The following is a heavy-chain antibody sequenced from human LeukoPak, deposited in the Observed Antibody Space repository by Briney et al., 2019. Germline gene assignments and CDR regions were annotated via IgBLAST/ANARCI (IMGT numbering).Heavy chain of an antibody. V-gene: IGHV3-23*01. CDR1: GFTFSSYA. D-gene: IGHD4-17*01. CDR2: ISGSGGST. J-gene: IGHJ4*02. Sequence: GGSLRLSCAASGFTFSSYAMSWVRQAPGKGLEWVSAISGSGGSTYYADSVKGRFTISRDNSKNTLYLQMNSLRAEDTAVYYCARGGDYGDAYYFDYWGQGTLVTVSS. CDR3: ARGGDYGDAYYFDY.